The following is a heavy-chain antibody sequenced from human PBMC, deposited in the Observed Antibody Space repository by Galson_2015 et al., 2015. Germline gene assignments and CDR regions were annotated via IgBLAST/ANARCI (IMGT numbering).Heavy chain of an antibody. CDR3: ARASRKTEDIVVADGFDP. CDR1: GGTFSSYA. J-gene: IGHJ5*02. Sequence: SVKVSCKASGGTFSSYAISWVRQAPGQGLEWMRGIIPIFGTANYAQKFQGRVTITADKSTSTAYMELSSLRSEDTAVYYCARASRKTEDIVVADGFDPWGQGTLVTVSS. D-gene: IGHD2-15*01. V-gene: IGHV1-69*06. CDR2: IIPIFGTA.